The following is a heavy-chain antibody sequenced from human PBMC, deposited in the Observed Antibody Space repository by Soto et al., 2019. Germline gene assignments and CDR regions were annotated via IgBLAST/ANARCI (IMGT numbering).Heavy chain of an antibody. CDR1: GFRFSSSA. D-gene: IGHD1-26*01. J-gene: IGHJ4*02. V-gene: IGHV3-23*01. CDR3: TRDSQWAIISPTDDY. Sequence: VQLWASGGGLVQPGGSLRLSCAASGFRFSSSAMSWVRPAPGTRLEWVSTFRVSGGTTHYAYPVKGRFTISRDTSNNILFLQMNSLRAEDTAIYYCTRDSQWAIISPTDDYGGQGTLVTVSS. CDR2: FRVSGGTT.